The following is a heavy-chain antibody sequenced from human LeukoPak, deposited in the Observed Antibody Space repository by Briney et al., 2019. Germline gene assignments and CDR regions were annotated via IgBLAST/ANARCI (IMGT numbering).Heavy chain of an antibody. CDR1: GGTFSSYA. CDR3: ARDVGHNWNYRNYYYYYMDV. CDR2: IIPNFGTA. Sequence: GASVKVSCKASGGTFSSYAISWVRQAPGQGLEWMGGIIPNFGTANYAQKFQGRVTITADESTSTAYMELSSLRSEDTAVYYCARDVGHNWNYRNYYYYYMDVWGKGTTVTVSS. V-gene: IGHV1-69*13. J-gene: IGHJ6*03. D-gene: IGHD1-7*01.